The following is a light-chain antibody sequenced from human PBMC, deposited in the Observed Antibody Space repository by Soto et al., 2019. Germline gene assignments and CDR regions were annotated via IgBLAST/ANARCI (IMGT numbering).Light chain of an antibody. Sequence: QAVVTQEPSLTVSPGETVTLTCGSSTGAVTSGHYSYWFQQKPGQAPRTLIYHTSNKHSWTPARFSGSLFGGKAALTLSGAQPEDEAEYYCLLFYSGPGVFGGGTKVTGL. V-gene: IGLV7-46*01. J-gene: IGLJ2*01. CDR3: LLFYSGPGV. CDR2: HTS. CDR1: TGAVTSGHY.